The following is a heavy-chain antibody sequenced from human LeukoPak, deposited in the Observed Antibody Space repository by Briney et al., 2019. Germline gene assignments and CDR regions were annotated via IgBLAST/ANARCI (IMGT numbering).Heavy chain of an antibody. Sequence: GRSLRLYCAASGFTFDDYAMHWVRQAPGKGLEWVSGISWNSGRIGYADSVKGRFTISRDNAKNSLYLQMNNLRAEDTALYYCAKAPAYYYDSSGPFDYWGQGTLVTVSS. J-gene: IGHJ4*02. CDR1: GFTFDDYA. V-gene: IGHV3-9*01. D-gene: IGHD3-22*01. CDR3: AKAPAYYYDSSGPFDY. CDR2: ISWNSGRI.